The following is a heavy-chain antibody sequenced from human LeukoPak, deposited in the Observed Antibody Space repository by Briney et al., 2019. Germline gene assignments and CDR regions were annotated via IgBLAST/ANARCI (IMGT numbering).Heavy chain of an antibody. CDR3: ARLYSSSCNFDY. CDR1: GGSITSSSYS. J-gene: IGHJ4*02. D-gene: IGHD6-13*01. CDR2: MHYSGSS. Sequence: SETLSLTCSVSGGSITSSSYSWGWLRQPPGKGLEWIGTMHYSGSSYYNPSLKSRVTISVDTSKNQFSLKLTSVTAADTAVYYCARLYSSSCNFDYWGQGTLVTVSS. V-gene: IGHV4-39*01.